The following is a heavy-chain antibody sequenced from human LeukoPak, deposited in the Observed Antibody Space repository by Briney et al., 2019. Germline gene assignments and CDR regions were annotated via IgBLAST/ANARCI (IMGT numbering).Heavy chain of an antibody. CDR3: ARGDRFCSGGSCYPLDF. J-gene: IGHJ4*02. CDR2: IWYDGTNK. V-gene: IGHV3-33*01. CDR1: GFTFSSYG. Sequence: GGSLRLSRAASGFTFSSYGMHWVRQAPGKGLEWVALIWYDGTNKYYADSVKGRFTISRDNSKNTMYLQMNSLRVEDTAVYFCARGDRFCSGGSCYPLDFWARGTLVTVSS. D-gene: IGHD2-15*01.